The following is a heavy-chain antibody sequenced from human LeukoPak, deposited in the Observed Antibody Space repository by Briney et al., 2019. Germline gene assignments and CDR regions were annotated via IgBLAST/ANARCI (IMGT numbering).Heavy chain of an antibody. Sequence: SETLSLTCTVSGGSISSSSYYWGWIRQPPGKGLEWIGSIYYSGSTYYNPSLKSRVTISVDTSKNQFSLKLSSVTAADTAVYYCARDLATMIVVVKEGPDAFDIWGQGTMVTVSS. J-gene: IGHJ3*02. D-gene: IGHD3-22*01. CDR3: ARDLATMIVVVKEGPDAFDI. CDR1: GGSISSSSYY. V-gene: IGHV4-39*07. CDR2: IYYSGST.